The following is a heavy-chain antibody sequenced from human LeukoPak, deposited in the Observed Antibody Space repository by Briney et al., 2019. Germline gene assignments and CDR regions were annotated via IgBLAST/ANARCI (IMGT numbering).Heavy chain of an antibody. CDR2: TYYRSKWYN. CDR3: ARDLAAAGGYGDAFDI. D-gene: IGHD6-25*01. J-gene: IGHJ3*02. Sequence: SQTLSLTCAISGDSVSSNSAAWNWIRQSPSRGLEWLGRTYYRSKWYNDYAVSVKSRITINPDTSKNQFSLQLNSVTPEDTAVHYCARDLAAAGGYGDAFDIWGQGTMVTVSS. CDR1: GDSVSSNSAA. V-gene: IGHV6-1*01.